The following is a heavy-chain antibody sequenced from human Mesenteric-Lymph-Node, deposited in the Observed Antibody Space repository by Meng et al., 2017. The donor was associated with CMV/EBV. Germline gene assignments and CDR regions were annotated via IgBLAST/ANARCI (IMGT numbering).Heavy chain of an antibody. CDR3: ARDLVWSYEGS. J-gene: IGHJ4*02. D-gene: IGHD1-26*01. CDR1: GFTFSSYS. CDR2: ISSSSSPI. Sequence: GGSLRLSCAASGFTFSSYSMNWVRQAPGKGLEWVSYISSSSSPIYYADSVKGRFTISRDNPKNSLYLEMNSLRAEDTAVYYCARDLVWSYEGSWGQGTLVTVSS. V-gene: IGHV3-48*04.